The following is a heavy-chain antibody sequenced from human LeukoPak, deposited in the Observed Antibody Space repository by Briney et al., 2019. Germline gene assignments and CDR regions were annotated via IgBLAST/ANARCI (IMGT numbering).Heavy chain of an antibody. Sequence: SETLSLTCTVSGGSISSYYWSWIRQPPGKGLEWIGYIYYSGSTNYNPSLKSRVTISLDTSKNQFSLQLSSVTAADTATYYCARAGYSYGHFDYWGQGTLVTVSS. CDR1: GGSISSYY. D-gene: IGHD5-18*01. CDR2: IYYSGST. CDR3: ARAGYSYGHFDY. V-gene: IGHV4-59*01. J-gene: IGHJ4*02.